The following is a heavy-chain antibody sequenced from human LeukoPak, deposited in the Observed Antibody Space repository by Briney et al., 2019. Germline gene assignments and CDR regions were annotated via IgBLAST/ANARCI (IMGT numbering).Heavy chain of an antibody. V-gene: IGHV3-7*01. J-gene: IGHJ4*02. CDR3: ASRSSVAGTGPG. CDR1: GFTFSSYA. D-gene: IGHD6-13*01. CDR2: IKQDGSEK. Sequence: GGSLRLSCAASGFTFSSYAMHWVRQAPGKGLEWVANIKQDGSEKYYVDSVKGRFTISRDNAKNSLYLQMNSLRAEDTAVYYCASRSSVAGTGPGWGQGTLVTVSS.